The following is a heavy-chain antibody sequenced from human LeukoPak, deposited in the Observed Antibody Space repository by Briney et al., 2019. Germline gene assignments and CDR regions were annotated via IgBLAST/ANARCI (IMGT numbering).Heavy chain of an antibody. CDR1: GGTFSSYA. CDR3: ARGLSLGLRPQFGY. CDR2: IIPIFGTA. D-gene: IGHD5-12*01. V-gene: IGHV1-69*06. J-gene: IGHJ4*02. Sequence: ASVKVSCKASGGTFSSYAISWVRQAPGQGLEWMGGIIPIFGTADYAQKFQGRVTITADKSTSTAYMELSSLRSEDTAVYYCARGLSLGLRPQFGYWGQGTLVTVSS.